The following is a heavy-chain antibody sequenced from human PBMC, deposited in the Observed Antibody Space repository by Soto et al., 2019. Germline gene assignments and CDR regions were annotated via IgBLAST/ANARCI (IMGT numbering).Heavy chain of an antibody. CDR3: ARRAPGYYDFWSGYYSGSGYYGYYYVVV. J-gene: IGHJ6*03. V-gene: IGHV4-39*01. D-gene: IGHD3-3*01. Sequence: PSETLSLNCTVSGGSISSSSYYWGWIRQPPGKGLEWIGSIYYSGSTYYNPSLKSRVTISVDTSKNQFSLKLSSVTAADTAVYYCARRAPGYYDFWSGYYSGSGYYGYYYVVVWCKATTFTVSS. CDR1: GGSISSSSYY. CDR2: IYYSGST.